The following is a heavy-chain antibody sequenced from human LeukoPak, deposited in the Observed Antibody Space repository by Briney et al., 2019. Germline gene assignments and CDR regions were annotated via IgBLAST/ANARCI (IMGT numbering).Heavy chain of an antibody. CDR1: GFTFSSFV. CDR3: AKPTYYYGSGEGSNYWYFDL. D-gene: IGHD3-10*01. V-gene: IGHV3-23*01. Sequence: QPGGSLRLSCAASGFTFSSFVMSWVRQAPGKGLEWVSGSSGGSTYYADSVKGRFTISRDNSKNTLYLQMSSLRSEDTALYYCAKPTYYYGSGEGSNYWYFDLWGRGTLVTVSS. CDR2: SSGGST. J-gene: IGHJ2*01.